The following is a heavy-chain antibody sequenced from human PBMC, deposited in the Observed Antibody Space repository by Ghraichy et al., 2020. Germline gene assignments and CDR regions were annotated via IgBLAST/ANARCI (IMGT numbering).Heavy chain of an antibody. D-gene: IGHD2-2*01. J-gene: IGHJ5*02. CDR2: INHSGST. V-gene: IGHV4-34*01. CDR1: GGSFSGYY. CDR3: ARGPAYCSSTSCYAFLGWFDP. Sequence: SETLSLTCAVYGGSFSGYYWSWIRQPPGKGLEWIGEINHSGSTNYNPSLKSRVTISVDTSKNQFSLKLSSVTAADTAVYYCARGPAYCSSTSCYAFLGWFDPWGQGTLVTVSS.